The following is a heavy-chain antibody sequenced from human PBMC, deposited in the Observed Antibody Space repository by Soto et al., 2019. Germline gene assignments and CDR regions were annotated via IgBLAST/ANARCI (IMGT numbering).Heavy chain of an antibody. D-gene: IGHD1-26*01. Sequence: ASVKVSCKASGYTFTGHYIHWVRQAPEQGPEWMGEIGPESGATRYAQRFQGRVTMTRDMSITTVYMELNNLSPDDTAVYYCGRGRSGQIVVFHWGQGTPVTVSS. CDR2: IGPESGAT. CDR1: GYTFTGHY. CDR3: GRGRSGQIVVFH. J-gene: IGHJ4*02. V-gene: IGHV1-2*02.